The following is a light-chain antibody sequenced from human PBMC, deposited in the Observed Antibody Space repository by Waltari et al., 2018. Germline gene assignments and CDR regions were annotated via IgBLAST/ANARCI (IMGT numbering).Light chain of an antibody. CDR3: HQYENWPYT. CDR2: GAS. J-gene: IGKJ2*01. V-gene: IGKV3-15*01. Sequence: EIVMTQSPATLSVSPGERATLSCRASQSVSSNLAWYQQKPGQAPRLLIYGASTRATGIPAGFSGSGSGTEFTLTISSLQSEDFAFYYCHQYENWPYTFGQGTKLEIK. CDR1: QSVSSN.